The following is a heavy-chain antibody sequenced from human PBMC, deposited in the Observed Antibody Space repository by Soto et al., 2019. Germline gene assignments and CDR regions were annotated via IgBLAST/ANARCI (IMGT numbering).Heavy chain of an antibody. D-gene: IGHD3-22*01. CDR3: ARQIYDSDTGPNFQYYFDS. CDR1: GYSFAGYW. Sequence: GESLKISCKGSGYSFAGYWITWVRQKPGKGLEWMGRIDPSDSQTYCSPSFRGHVTISVTKSITTVFLQWSSLRASDTALYYCARQIYDSDTGPNFQYYFDSWGQGTPVTVSS. CDR2: IDPSDSQT. J-gene: IGHJ4*02. V-gene: IGHV5-10-1*01.